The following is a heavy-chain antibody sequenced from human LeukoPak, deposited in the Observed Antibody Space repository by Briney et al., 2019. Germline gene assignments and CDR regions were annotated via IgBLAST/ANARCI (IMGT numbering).Heavy chain of an antibody. V-gene: IGHV3-53*01. J-gene: IGHJ4*02. CDR2: IYSGGST. Sequence: TGGSLRLSCAASGVTVSSNYMSWVRQAPGKGLEWVSVIYSGGSTYYADSVKGRFTISRDNSKNTLYLQMNSLRAEDTAVYYCARDGGAGSSDYWGQGTLVTVSS. D-gene: IGHD6-19*01. CDR3: ARDGGAGSSDY. CDR1: GVTVSSNY.